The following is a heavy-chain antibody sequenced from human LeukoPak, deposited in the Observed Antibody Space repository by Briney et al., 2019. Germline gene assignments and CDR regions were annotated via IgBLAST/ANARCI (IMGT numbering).Heavy chain of an antibody. J-gene: IGHJ4*02. CDR2: IYENGGTT. CDR3: AKDFRIGYSAHFDY. V-gene: IGHV3-23*01. Sequence: GSLRLSCVGSGFTFRSHAMSWVRQAPEKGLEFVSGIYENGGTTYYADSVKGRFSISIDNSKNTLYLQMDSLRGEDTAVYYCAKDFRIGYSAHFDYWGQGALVTVYS. D-gene: IGHD2-21*01. CDR1: GFTFRSHA.